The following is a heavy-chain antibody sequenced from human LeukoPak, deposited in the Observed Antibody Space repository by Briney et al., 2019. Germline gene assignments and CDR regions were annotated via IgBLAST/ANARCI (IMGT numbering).Heavy chain of an antibody. J-gene: IGHJ3*02. CDR3: ASSSGVDPFDI. CDR2: ISAYNGNT. D-gene: IGHD1-26*01. V-gene: IGHV1-18*04. Sequence: GPTVKVSCKASGYTFTSYGVTWVRQAPGQGLEWMGWISAYNGNTNYAQKRQSRVTMTTNKSTSTAFMELRSLDSDDPAVYYCASSSGVDPFDIWGQGTMITVSS. CDR1: GYTFTSYG.